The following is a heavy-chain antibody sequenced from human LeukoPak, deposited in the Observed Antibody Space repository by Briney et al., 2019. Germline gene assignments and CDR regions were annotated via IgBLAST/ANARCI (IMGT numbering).Heavy chain of an antibody. CDR3: ARDSRPSYDSSGYYYPGDY. CDR1: GYTLTELS. Sequence: ASVKVSCKVSGYTLTELSMHWVRQAPGQGLEWMAIINPSGGSTSYAQKFQGRVTMTRDTSTSTVYMELSSLRSEDTAVCYCARDSRPSYDSSGYYYPGDYWGQGTLVTVSS. J-gene: IGHJ4*02. CDR2: INPSGGST. D-gene: IGHD3-22*01. V-gene: IGHV1-46*01.